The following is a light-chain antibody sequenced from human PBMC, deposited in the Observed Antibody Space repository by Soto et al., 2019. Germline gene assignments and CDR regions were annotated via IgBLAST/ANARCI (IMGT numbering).Light chain of an antibody. Sequence: QSALTQPASVSGSPGQSITISSTGTSSDVGGYNYVSWYQHHPGKAPKLIIYEVSNRPSGVSNRFSGSKSGNTASLTISVLQADDEADYYCSSYTSSSTVVCGIGTKVTVL. CDR1: SSDVGGYNY. J-gene: IGLJ1*01. CDR3: SSYTSSSTVV. CDR2: EVS. V-gene: IGLV2-14*01.